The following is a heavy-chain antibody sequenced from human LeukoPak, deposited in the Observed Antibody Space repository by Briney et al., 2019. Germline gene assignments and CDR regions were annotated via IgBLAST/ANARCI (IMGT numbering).Heavy chain of an antibody. D-gene: IGHD3-22*01. J-gene: IGHJ4*02. CDR1: GYSFATYW. Sequence: GESLKISCKGSGYSFATYWIALVRQMPGKGLEWMGIIFPGDSDTRYSPSFQGQVTISADKSISTAYLQWSSLKASDTAMYYCARQYDSSGYYEYYFDSWGQGTLVTVSS. V-gene: IGHV5-51*01. CDR3: ARQYDSSGYYEYYFDS. CDR2: IFPGDSDT.